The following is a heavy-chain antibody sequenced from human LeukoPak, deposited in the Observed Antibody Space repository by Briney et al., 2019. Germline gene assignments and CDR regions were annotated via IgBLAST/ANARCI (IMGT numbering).Heavy chain of an antibody. J-gene: IGHJ3*01. D-gene: IGHD3-22*01. CDR3: ARESGHSSGYDAFGV. CDR1: GGSISSYY. CDR2: VYYSGGT. V-gene: IGHV4-59*01. Sequence: SETLSLTCTVSGGSISSYYWSWIRQPPGKGLEWIGYVYYSGGTNYNPSLKSRVTMSLDTSKNQISLMLSSVTAADTAAYYCARESGHSSGYDAFGVWGQGTKVTVSP.